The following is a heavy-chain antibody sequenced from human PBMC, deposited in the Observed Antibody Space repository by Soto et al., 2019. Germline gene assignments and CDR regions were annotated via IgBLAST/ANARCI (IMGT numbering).Heavy chain of an antibody. J-gene: IGHJ2*01. Sequence: QVQLVQSGAEVKKPGASVKVSCKASGYTFNNYGISWVRQAPGQVLEWIGCIGPYNGNTGHAQNFQGRVTMTTDTATHTAYMEVRILRSYDTALYYCARWYCSVGSCYTCWQFDLCCRRTLVTVSS. CDR2: IGPYNGNT. V-gene: IGHV1-18*01. CDR3: ARWYCSVGSCYTCWQFDL. D-gene: IGHD2-15*01. CDR1: GYTFNNYG.